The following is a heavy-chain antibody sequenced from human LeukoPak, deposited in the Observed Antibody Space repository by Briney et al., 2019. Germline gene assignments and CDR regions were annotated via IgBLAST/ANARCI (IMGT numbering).Heavy chain of an antibody. D-gene: IGHD2-21*02. J-gene: IGHJ2*01. Sequence: KPSETLSLTCTVSGGSISSYYWSWIRQPPGKGLEWIGYIYYIGNTFYNPSLKSRVTISVDTSKNQFSLKLSSVTAADTAVYYCASAYCGGDCTPYWYFDLWGRGTLVTVSS. V-gene: IGHV4-30-4*01. CDR1: GGSISSYY. CDR2: IYYIGNT. CDR3: ASAYCGGDCTPYWYFDL.